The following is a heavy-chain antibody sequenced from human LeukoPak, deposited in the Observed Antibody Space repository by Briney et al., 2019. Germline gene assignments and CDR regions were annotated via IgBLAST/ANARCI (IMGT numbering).Heavy chain of an antibody. V-gene: IGHV4-39*07. J-gene: IGHJ4*02. CDR1: GGSITSSSYY. CDR3: AAGTLNPDHFDY. Sequence: SETLSLTCTVSGGSITSSSYYWGWIRQPPGTGLEWIGSVYYSGNTYYNSSLKSRVTISVDTSKNQFSLKLSSVTAADTAVYYCAAGTLNPDHFDYWGQGTLVTVSS. CDR2: VYYSGNT. D-gene: IGHD1-14*01.